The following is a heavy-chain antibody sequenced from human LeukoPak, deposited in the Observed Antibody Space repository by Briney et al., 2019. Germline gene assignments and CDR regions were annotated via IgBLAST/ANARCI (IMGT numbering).Heavy chain of an antibody. CDR1: GFTFDDYG. D-gene: IGHD3-16*01. V-gene: IGHV3-9*01. CDR3: AKDIGLGVRYYGMDV. CDR2: ISWNSGSV. J-gene: IGHJ6*02. Sequence: GGSLRLSCAASGFTFDDYGMHWVRQAPGKGLEWVSGISWNSGSVGYADSVKGRFTISRDTAKNSLYLQMNSLRAEGTALYYCAKDIGLGVRYYGMDVWGQGTTVTVSS.